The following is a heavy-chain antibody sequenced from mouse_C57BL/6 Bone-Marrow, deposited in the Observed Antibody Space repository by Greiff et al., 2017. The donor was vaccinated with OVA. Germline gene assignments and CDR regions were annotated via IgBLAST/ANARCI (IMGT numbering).Heavy chain of an antibody. D-gene: IGHD4-1*01. V-gene: IGHV1-81*01. CDR1: GYTFTSYG. CDR2: IYPRSGNT. CDR3: ARWGNWDCFDY. J-gene: IGHJ2*01. Sequence: QVQLQQSGAELARPGASVKLSCKASGYTFTSYGISWVKQRTGQGLEWIGEIYPRSGNTYYNEKFKGKATLTADKSSSTAYMELRSLTSEDAAVYFCARWGNWDCFDYWGQGTTLTVSA.